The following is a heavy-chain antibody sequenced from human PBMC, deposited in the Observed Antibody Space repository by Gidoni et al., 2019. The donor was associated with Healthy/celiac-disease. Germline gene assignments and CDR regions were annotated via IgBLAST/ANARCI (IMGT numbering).Heavy chain of an antibody. Sequence: EVQLLESGGGLVQPGGSLRLSCPASGFPFSRYAMSWVRQAPGKGLEWVSAISGSGGSTYYADSVKGRFTISRDNSKNTLYLQMNSLRAEDTAVYYCAKDMGGYSSGWTIDYWGQGTLVTVSS. CDR3: AKDMGGYSSGWTIDY. D-gene: IGHD6-19*01. V-gene: IGHV3-23*01. J-gene: IGHJ4*02. CDR2: ISGSGGST. CDR1: GFPFSRYA.